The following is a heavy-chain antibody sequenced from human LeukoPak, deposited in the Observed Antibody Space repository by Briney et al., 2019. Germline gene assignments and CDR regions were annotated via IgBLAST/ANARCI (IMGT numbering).Heavy chain of an antibody. J-gene: IGHJ4*02. V-gene: IGHV3-48*01. D-gene: IGHD2-21*02. CDR2: IGTTSGAI. Sequence: GGSLRLSCAASGFTFNAFGMNWVRQAPGKGLEWVSYIGTTSGAIYYADSVKGRFTISRDSAKNSLYLQMNSLRAEDTAVYYCARLRTWGDKAFDYWGQGTLVTVSS. CDR1: GFTFNAFG. CDR3: ARLRTWGDKAFDY.